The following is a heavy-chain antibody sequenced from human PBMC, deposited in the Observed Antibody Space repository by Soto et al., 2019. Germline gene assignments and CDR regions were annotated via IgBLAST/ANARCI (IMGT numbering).Heavy chain of an antibody. CDR1: GGSISSYY. V-gene: IGHV4-59*01. D-gene: IGHD6-13*01. CDR3: ARVAIPFIAAAPGPFDY. Sequence: SETLSLTCTVSGGSISSYYWSWIRQPPGKGLEWIGYIYYSGSTNYNPSLKSRVTISVDTSKNQFSLKLSSVTAADTAVYYCARVAIPFIAAAPGPFDYWGQGTLVTVSS. J-gene: IGHJ4*02. CDR2: IYYSGST.